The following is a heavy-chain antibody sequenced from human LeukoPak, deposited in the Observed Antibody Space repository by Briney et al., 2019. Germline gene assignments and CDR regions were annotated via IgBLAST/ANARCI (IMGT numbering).Heavy chain of an antibody. Sequence: GECLKISCKGSGYRFDDYWMGWVRQMPGKGLVWMGVIWPGDSKINYNPSFQDQVTISIDKSITTAYLQWSSLKASDTAMYYCATYSYTGGYYAFDIWGQGTMVTVSS. V-gene: IGHV5-51*01. CDR2: IWPGDSKI. D-gene: IGHD3-22*01. J-gene: IGHJ3*02. CDR1: GYRFDDYW. CDR3: ATYSYTGGYYAFDI.